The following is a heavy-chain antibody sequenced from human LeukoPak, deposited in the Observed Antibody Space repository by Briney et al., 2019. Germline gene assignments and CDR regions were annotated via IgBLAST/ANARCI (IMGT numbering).Heavy chain of an antibody. V-gene: IGHV4-59*01. CDR2: IYYSGLT. J-gene: IGHJ4*02. Sequence: PSETLSLTCAVYGGSFSGYYWSWIRQPPGKGLEWIGYIYYSGLTNYNPSLKSRVTISVDTSKNQFSLTLSSVTAADTALYYCARWKCDASGRTFDYWGQGTLVTVSS. CDR1: GGSFSGYY. CDR3: ARWKCDASGRTFDY. D-gene: IGHD3-10*01.